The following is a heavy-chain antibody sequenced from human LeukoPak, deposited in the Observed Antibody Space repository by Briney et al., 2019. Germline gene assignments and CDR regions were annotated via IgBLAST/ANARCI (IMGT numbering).Heavy chain of an antibody. Sequence: PGGSLRLSCAASGFTFDDYAMHWVRQAPGKGLEWVSGISWNSGSIGYADSVKGRFTISRDNAKNSLYLQMNSLRAEDTALYYCAKDTGRVWYYDILTGYYNGGGETYFDYWGQGTLVTVSS. CDR1: GFTFDDYA. J-gene: IGHJ4*02. V-gene: IGHV3-9*01. CDR3: AKDTGRVWYYDILTGYYNGGGETYFDY. D-gene: IGHD3-9*01. CDR2: ISWNSGSI.